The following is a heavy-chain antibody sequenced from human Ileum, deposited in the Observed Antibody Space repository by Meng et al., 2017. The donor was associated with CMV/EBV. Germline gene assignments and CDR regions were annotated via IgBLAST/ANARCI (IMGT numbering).Heavy chain of an antibody. D-gene: IGHD6-19*01. CDR1: GFTFSSYA. CDR2: IYSGGSGT. J-gene: IGHJ5*02. CDR3: VKDGSGWYPNWFDP. Sequence: GGSLRLSCAASGFTFSSYAMHWVRQAPGEGLEWVSLIYSGGSGTYYADSVKGRFTISRDNSKNTLYLEMNGLRAEDTAVYYCVKDGSGWYPNWFDPWGQGTLVTVSS. V-gene: IGHV3-23*03.